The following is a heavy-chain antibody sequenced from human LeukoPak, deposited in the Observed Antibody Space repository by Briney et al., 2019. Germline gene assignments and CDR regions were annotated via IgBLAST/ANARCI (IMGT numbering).Heavy chain of an antibody. V-gene: IGHV3-72*01. CDR1: GLTFDDYG. J-gene: IGHJ4*02. CDR2: SRDKGNRYST. D-gene: IGHD6-6*01. CDR3: TRLGIAPRDFDY. Sequence: GGSLRLSCAASGLTFDDYGIHWVRQAPGKGLEWVGRSRDKGNRYSTAYAASVRGRFTISRDDSKNSLYLQMNSLKIEDTAVYYCTRLGIAPRDFDYWGQGTLVTVSS.